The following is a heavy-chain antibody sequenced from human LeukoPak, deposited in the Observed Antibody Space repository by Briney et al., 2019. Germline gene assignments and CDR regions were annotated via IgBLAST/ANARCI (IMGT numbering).Heavy chain of an antibody. V-gene: IGHV1-69*04. CDR2: IIPILGIA. CDR1: GGTLSSYA. D-gene: IGHD3-22*01. CDR3: ARSYDSSGYYFARSGYFDY. Sequence: ASVKVSCKASGGTLSSYAISWVRQAPGQGLEWMGRIIPILGIANYAQKFQGRVTITADKSTSTAYMELSSLRSEDTAVYYCARSYDSSGYYFARSGYFDYWGQGTLVTVSS. J-gene: IGHJ4*02.